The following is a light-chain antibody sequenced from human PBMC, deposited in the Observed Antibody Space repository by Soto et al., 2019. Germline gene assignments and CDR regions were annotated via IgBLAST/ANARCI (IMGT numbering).Light chain of an antibody. CDR1: QSISNY. CDR3: PQTYSSLWT. Sequence: DIQMTQSPSSLSASVGDRVTITCRASQSISNYLNWYQQKPGKAPKLLIYAASSLQSGVASRFSGSGSGTAFTLTISSLQPEDSATYYCPQTYSSLWTFGQGTKVEIK. CDR2: AAS. J-gene: IGKJ1*01. V-gene: IGKV1-39*01.